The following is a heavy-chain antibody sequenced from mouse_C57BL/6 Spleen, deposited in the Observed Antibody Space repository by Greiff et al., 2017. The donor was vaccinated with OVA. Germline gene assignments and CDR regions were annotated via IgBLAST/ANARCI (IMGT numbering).Heavy chain of an antibody. CDR3: ARKRNWDAMDY. CDR2: ISSGSSTI. J-gene: IGHJ4*01. D-gene: IGHD4-1*01. CDR1: GFTFSDYG. V-gene: IGHV5-17*01. Sequence: EVQVVESGGGLVKPGGSLKLSCAASGFTFSDYGMHWVRQAPEKGLEWVAYISSGSSTIYYADTVKGRFTISRDNAKNTLFLQMTSLRSEDTAMYYCARKRNWDAMDYWGQGTSVTVSS.